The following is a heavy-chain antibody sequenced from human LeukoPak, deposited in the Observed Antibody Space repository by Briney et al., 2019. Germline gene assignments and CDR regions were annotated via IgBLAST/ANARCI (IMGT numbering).Heavy chain of an antibody. Sequence: SVKVSCKASGGTFSSYAISWVRQAPGQGLEWMGRIIPILGIANYAQKFQGRVTITADKPTSTAYMELSSLRSEDTAVYYCARDLRGYGMDVWGQGTTVTVSS. CDR3: ARDLRGYGMDV. J-gene: IGHJ6*02. CDR1: GGTFSSYA. V-gene: IGHV1-69*04. D-gene: IGHD3-10*01. CDR2: IIPILGIA.